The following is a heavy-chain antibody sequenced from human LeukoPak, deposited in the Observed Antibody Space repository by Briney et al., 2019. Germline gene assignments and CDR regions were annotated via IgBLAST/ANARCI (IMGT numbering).Heavy chain of an antibody. J-gene: IGHJ5*01. CDR3: ARVAEIAVAGSYNWFNY. CDR1: GGTFSSYA. D-gene: IGHD6-19*01. V-gene: IGHV1-69*06. Sequence: ASVKVSCKASGGTFSSYAISWVRQAPGQGLEWMGGIIPIFGTANYAQKFQGRVTITADKSTSTAYMELSSLRSEDTAVYYCARVAEIAVAGSYNWFNYWGQGTLVTVSS. CDR2: IIPIFGTA.